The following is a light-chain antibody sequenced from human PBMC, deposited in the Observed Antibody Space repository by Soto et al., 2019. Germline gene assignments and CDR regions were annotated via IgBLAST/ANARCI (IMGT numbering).Light chain of an antibody. Sequence: DIQMTQSPSTLSASVGDRVTITCRASQSISSWLAWYQQKPGKAPKLLIYDASSLERVVPSRFSGRGSGTEFTLTSSSLQPDDFAKCYCQQYNSYSFGQGTKLELK. J-gene: IGKJ2*01. V-gene: IGKV1-5*01. CDR3: QQYNSYS. CDR1: QSISSW. CDR2: DAS.